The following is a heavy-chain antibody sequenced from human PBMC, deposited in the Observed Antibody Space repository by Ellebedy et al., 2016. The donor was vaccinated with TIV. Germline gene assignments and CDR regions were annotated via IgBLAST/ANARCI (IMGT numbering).Heavy chain of an antibody. D-gene: IGHD6-6*01. J-gene: IGHJ4*02. CDR3: ASMGSSSEYYFDY. V-gene: IGHV3-48*01. CDR2: ISSSSSTI. Sequence: GGSLRLXCAASGFTFSSYSMNWVRQAPGKGLEWVSYISSSSSTIYYADSVKGRFTISRDNAKNSLYLQMNSLRAEDTAVYYCASMGSSSEYYFDYWGQGTLVTVSS. CDR1: GFTFSSYS.